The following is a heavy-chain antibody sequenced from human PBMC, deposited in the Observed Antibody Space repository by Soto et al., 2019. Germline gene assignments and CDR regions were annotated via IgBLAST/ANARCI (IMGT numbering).Heavy chain of an antibody. J-gene: IGHJ6*02. D-gene: IGHD6-6*01. Sequence: PGGSLRLSCSDSGFTFSDYYMSWIRQAPGKGLDWVAYISSSSRTTKYGDSVEGRFTISRDNAKNSLFLQMTRLRGEHTAVYYCARDVYRYSSSSPEDVWGQGTTVTVSS. CDR1: GFTFSDYY. V-gene: IGHV3-11*06. CDR3: ARDVYRYSSSSPEDV. CDR2: ISSSSRTT.